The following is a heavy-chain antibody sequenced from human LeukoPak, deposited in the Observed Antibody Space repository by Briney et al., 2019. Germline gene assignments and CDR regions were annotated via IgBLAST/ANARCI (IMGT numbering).Heavy chain of an antibody. CDR1: GFSVSYYY. CDR2: IYSAGNT. Sequence: GGSLRLSCAVSGFSVSYYYMSWVRQAPGKGLEWVSIIYSAGNTFYANSVKGRFTISRDNSKSTLYLQMNSLRTDDTAVYYCARDGGGVGGAFDIWGQGTVVTVSS. V-gene: IGHV3-66*01. J-gene: IGHJ3*02. D-gene: IGHD3-16*01. CDR3: ARDGGGVGGAFDI.